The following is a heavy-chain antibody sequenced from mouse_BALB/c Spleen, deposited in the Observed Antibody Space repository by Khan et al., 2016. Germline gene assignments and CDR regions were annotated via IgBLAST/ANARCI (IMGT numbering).Heavy chain of an antibody. J-gene: IGHJ3*01. CDR1: GFTFSSYG. CDR2: ISSGGSYT. Sequence: EVELVESGGDLVKPGGSLKLSCAASGFTFSSYGMSWVRQTPDKRLEWVATISSGGSYTYYPDSVKGRFTISRDNAKNTLYLQMSSLKSEDTAMYYCARPRDYDGLSFAYWGQGTLVTVSA. V-gene: IGHV5-6*01. CDR3: ARPRDYDGLSFAY. D-gene: IGHD2-4*01.